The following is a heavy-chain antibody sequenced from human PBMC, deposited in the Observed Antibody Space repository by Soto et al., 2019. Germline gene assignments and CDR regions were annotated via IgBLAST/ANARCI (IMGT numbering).Heavy chain of an antibody. CDR3: AVRRYDFWSGYLPEFDS. J-gene: IGHJ4*02. Sequence: PSETLSLTCTVSGGSISSSSYYWGWIRQPPGKGLEWIGSIYYSGSTYYNPSLKSRVTISVDTSKNQFSLKLSSVTAADTAVYYCAVRRYDFWSGYLPEFDSWGQGTVVTVSS. D-gene: IGHD3-3*01. CDR1: GGSISSSSYY. V-gene: IGHV4-39*01. CDR2: IYYSGST.